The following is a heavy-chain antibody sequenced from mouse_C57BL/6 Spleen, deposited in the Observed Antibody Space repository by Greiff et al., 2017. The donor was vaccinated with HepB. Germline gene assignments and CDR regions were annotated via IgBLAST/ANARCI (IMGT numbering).Heavy chain of an antibody. CDR1: GYAFSSYW. J-gene: IGHJ1*03. Sequence: QVQLKESGAELVKPGASVKISCKASGYAFSSYWMNWVKQRPGKGLEWIGQIYPGDGDTNSNGKFKGKATLTADKSSSTAYMQLSSLTSEDSAVYFCARGIDWYFDVWGTGTTVTVSS. CDR3: ARGIDWYFDV. CDR2: IYPGDGDT. V-gene: IGHV1-80*01. D-gene: IGHD5-2*01.